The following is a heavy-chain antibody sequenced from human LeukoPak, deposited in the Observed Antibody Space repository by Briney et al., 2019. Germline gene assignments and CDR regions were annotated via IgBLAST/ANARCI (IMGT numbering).Heavy chain of an antibody. Sequence: HAGGSLRLSCAASGFTFSNYVMSWVRQVPEKGLQWVSSSSGSGGSTYYADSVKGRFTISGDSSKKTVYLQMNSLRDEDTAVYFCAKGASPDYYGSGRFDFWGQGILVTVSS. D-gene: IGHD3-10*01. CDR1: GFTFSNYV. CDR2: SSGSGGST. J-gene: IGHJ5*01. CDR3: AKGASPDYYGSGRFDF. V-gene: IGHV3-23*01.